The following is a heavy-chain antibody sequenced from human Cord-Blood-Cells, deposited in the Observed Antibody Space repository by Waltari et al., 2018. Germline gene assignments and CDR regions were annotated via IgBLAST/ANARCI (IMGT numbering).Heavy chain of an antibody. CDR1: GYTFTSYA. J-gene: IGHJ5*02. CDR2: INAGNGNT. V-gene: IGHV1-3*01. D-gene: IGHD3-10*01. Sequence: QVQLVQSGAEVKKPGASVKVSCKASGYTFTSYAMHWVRQAPGQRLEWMGWINAGNGNTKYSQKLQGRVTITRDTSASTAYMELSSLRSEDTAVYYCARDRLGTMVRGVNNWFDPWGQGTLVTVSS. CDR3: ARDRLGTMVRGVNNWFDP.